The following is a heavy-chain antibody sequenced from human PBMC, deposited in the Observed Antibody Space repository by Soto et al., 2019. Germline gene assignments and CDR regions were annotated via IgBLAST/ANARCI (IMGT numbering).Heavy chain of an antibody. V-gene: IGHV4-4*07. D-gene: IGHD6-19*01. CDR2: LYTTGST. J-gene: IGHJ6*02. CDR3: ARVGSGWEYYYAMDV. Sequence: SATLSLTCAVSGCSISSYSWIWIRHPAGEGLEWIGRLYTTGSTNYNPSLKSRVTISVDTSRNQFSLKMTSVTAADTAVYYCARVGSGWEYYYAMDVWGQGTTVTVSS. CDR1: GCSISSYS.